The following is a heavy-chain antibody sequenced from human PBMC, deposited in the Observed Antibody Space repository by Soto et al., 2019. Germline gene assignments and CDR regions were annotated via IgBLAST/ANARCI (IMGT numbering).Heavy chain of an antibody. J-gene: IGHJ4*02. Sequence: QVQLVQSGAEVKKPGSSVKVSCKASGGTFSSYAISWVRQAPGQGLEWMGGIIPIFGTANYAQKFQGRVTITADESTSTAYMGLSSLRSEDTAVYYCARDRDSSGWYYFDYWGQGTLVTVSS. CDR2: IIPIFGTA. V-gene: IGHV1-69*01. CDR1: GGTFSSYA. CDR3: ARDRDSSGWYYFDY. D-gene: IGHD6-19*01.